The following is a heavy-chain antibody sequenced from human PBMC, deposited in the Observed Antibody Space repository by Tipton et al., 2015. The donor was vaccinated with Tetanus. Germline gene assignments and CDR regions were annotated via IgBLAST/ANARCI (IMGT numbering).Heavy chain of an antibody. D-gene: IGHD1-26*01. CDR2: IYYTGNT. CDR3: ARRGGGSTFDH. V-gene: IGHV4-31*03. CDR1: GGSVSSGGYY. J-gene: IGHJ4*02. Sequence: TLSLTCTVSGGSVSSGGYYWSWIRQHPGKGLEWIGYIYYTGNTYYNPSLKSRLTISLDTSKNQFSLRLSSLSAADPAVYFCARRGGGSTFDHWGQGTLVTVSS.